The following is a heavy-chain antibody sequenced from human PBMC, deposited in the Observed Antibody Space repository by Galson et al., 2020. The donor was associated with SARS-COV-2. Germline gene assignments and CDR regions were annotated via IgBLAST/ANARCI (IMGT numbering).Heavy chain of an antibody. Sequence: ASVKVSCKASGYTFTNYYIHWVRQAPGQGLEWVGIITPNGDNTLYAQNFQGRVTMTWDTSTTTVYLELSGLTSDDTAMYYCAREHDSMSSSAFDYWGRGTLVTVSS. D-gene: IGHD3-22*01. CDR2: ITPNGDNT. J-gene: IGHJ4*02. CDR1: GYTFTNYY. V-gene: IGHV1-46*01. CDR3: AREHDSMSSSAFDY.